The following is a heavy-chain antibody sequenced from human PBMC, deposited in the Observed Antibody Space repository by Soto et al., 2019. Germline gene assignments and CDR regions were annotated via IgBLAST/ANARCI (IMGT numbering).Heavy chain of an antibody. CDR2: MNPNSGNT. D-gene: IGHD2-8*01. CDR3: ARGIGYCTNGVCYTVSSGFDP. CDR1: GYTFTSYA. J-gene: IGHJ5*02. V-gene: IGHV1-8*01. Sequence: QVQLVQSGAEVKKPGASVKVSCKASGYTFTSYAINWVRQATGQGLEWMGWMNPNSGNTGYAQKFQGRATMTRNTSISTAYMELSSLRSEDTAVYYCARGIGYCTNGVCYTVSSGFDPWCQGTLVTVSS.